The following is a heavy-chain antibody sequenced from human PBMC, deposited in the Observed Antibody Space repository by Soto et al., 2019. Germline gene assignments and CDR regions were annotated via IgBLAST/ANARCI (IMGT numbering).Heavy chain of an antibody. D-gene: IGHD2-2*01. CDR3: AREAYCSSTSCYGPYYHGMDV. J-gene: IGHJ6*02. V-gene: IGHV1-2*04. CDR2: INPNSGGT. CDR1: GYTFTGYY. Sequence: ASVKVSCKASGYTFTGYYMHWVRQAPGQGLEWMGWINPNSGGTNYAQKFQGWVTMTRDTSISTAYMELSRLRSDDTAVYYCAREAYCSSTSCYGPYYHGMDVWGQGTTVTVSS.